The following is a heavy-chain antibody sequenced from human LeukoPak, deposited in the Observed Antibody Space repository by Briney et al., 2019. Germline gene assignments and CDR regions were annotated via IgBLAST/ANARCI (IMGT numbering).Heavy chain of an antibody. J-gene: IGHJ4*02. Sequence: GASVKVSCKASGYTFIDYYTHWVRQAPGQGLEWMGRINPNSGGTSYAQKFQDRVTMTRDASISTAYMELSRLRSDDTAVYYCARDLAGYSSGWYYFDYWGQGTLVTVSS. CDR3: ARDLAGYSSGWYYFDY. CDR1: GYTFIDYY. V-gene: IGHV1-2*06. CDR2: INPNSGGT. D-gene: IGHD6-19*01.